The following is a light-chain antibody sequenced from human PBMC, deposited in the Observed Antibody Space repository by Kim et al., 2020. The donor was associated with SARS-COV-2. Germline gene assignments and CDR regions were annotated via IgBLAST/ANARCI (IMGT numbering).Light chain of an antibody. CDR3: QSYDSSLSGVV. J-gene: IGLJ2*01. V-gene: IGLV1-40*01. CDR2: GNS. Sequence: RVTTCGSGSSSNIGAGYDVHWYQQLPGTAPQLLIYGNSNRPSGVPDRFSGSKSGTSASLAITGLQAEDEADYYCQSYDSSLSGVVFGGGTQLTVL. CDR1: SSNIGAGYD.